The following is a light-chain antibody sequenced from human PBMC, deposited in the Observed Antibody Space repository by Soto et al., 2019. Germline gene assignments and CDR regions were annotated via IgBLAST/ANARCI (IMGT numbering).Light chain of an antibody. J-gene: IGLJ1*01. V-gene: IGLV1-44*01. CDR2: SNT. Sequence: QSVLTQPPSASGAPGQTVTISCSGSSSNIGSHTVNWYQHLPGTAPKLLIYSNTQRPLGVPVRFSGSKSGTSAFLAISGLQSEDEAEYYCAAWDDRLYVFGTGTKVTVL. CDR1: SSNIGSHT. CDR3: AAWDDRLYV.